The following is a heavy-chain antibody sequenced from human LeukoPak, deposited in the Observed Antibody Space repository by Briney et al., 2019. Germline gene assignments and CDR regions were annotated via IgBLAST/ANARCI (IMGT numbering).Heavy chain of an antibody. CDR2: MNPNSGNT. D-gene: IGHD7-27*01. CDR3: ARGLGPPPDY. J-gene: IGHJ4*02. V-gene: IGHV1-8*02. CDR1: GYTFTGYY. Sequence: ASVKVSCKASGYTFTGYYMHWVRQATGQGLEWMGWMNPNSGNTGYAQKFQGRVTMTRNTSISTAYMELSSLRSEDTAVYYCARGLGPPPDYWGQGTLVTVSS.